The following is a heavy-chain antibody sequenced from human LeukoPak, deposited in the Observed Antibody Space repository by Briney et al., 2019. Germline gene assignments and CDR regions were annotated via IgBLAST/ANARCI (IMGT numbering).Heavy chain of an antibody. D-gene: IGHD1-7*01. J-gene: IGHJ4*02. CDR3: AKDDWNYVIDY. V-gene: IGHV3-23*01. CDR2: ISGSGGST. CDR1: GSTFSDYY. Sequence: GGSLRLSCAASGSTFSDYYMSWIRQAPGKGLEWVSAISGSGGSTYYADSVKGRFTISRDNSKNTLYLQMNSLRAEDTAVYYCAKDDWNYVIDYWGRGTLVTVSS.